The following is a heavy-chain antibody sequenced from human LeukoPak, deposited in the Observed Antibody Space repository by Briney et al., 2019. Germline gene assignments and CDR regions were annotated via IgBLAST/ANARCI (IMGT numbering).Heavy chain of an antibody. CDR2: INHSGST. Sequence: SETLSLTCAVYGGSFSGYYWSWIRQPPGKGLEWIGEINHSGSTNYNPSLKSRVTISVDTSKNQFSLKLSSVTAADTAVYYCARLPTNLLALDFWGQGTLVTVSS. V-gene: IGHV4-34*01. CDR1: GGSFSGYY. CDR3: ARLPTNLLALDF. D-gene: IGHD2-8*02. J-gene: IGHJ4*02.